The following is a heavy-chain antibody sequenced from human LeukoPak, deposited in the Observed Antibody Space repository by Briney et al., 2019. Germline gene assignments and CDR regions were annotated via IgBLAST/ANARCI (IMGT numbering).Heavy chain of an antibody. Sequence: QSGGSLRLSCAASGFTFSNYAMSWVRQAPGKGLEWVSSLSGSGDHTYYANSVRGRFTISRDNSKNTLYLQMNSLRAEDTAVYYCAKDRGNWNYVPYGLDVWGQGTTVTVSS. CDR3: AKDRGNWNYVPYGLDV. V-gene: IGHV3-23*01. J-gene: IGHJ6*02. D-gene: IGHD1-7*01. CDR2: LSGSGDHT. CDR1: GFTFSNYA.